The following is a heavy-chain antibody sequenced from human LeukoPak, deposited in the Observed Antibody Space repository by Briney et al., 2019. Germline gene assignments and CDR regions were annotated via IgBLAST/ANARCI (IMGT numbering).Heavy chain of an antibody. Sequence: SETLSLTCTVSGYSISSGYYWGWIRQPPGKGLEWIGSIYHSGSTYYNPPLKSRVTISVDTSKNQFSLKLSSVTAADTAVYYCARFSPYCSGGSCYGGWFDPWGQGTLVTVSS. CDR2: IYHSGST. V-gene: IGHV4-38-2*02. D-gene: IGHD2-15*01. CDR1: GYSISSGYY. J-gene: IGHJ5*02. CDR3: ARFSPYCSGGSCYGGWFDP.